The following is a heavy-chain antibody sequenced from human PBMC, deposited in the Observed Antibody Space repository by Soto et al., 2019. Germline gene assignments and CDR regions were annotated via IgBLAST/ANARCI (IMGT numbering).Heavy chain of an antibody. D-gene: IGHD3-22*01. V-gene: IGHV4-61*01. CDR1: GGSVSSGSYY. J-gene: IGHJ5*02. CDR2: IYYSGST. Sequence: SETLSLTCTVSGGSVSSGSYYWSWIRQPPGKGLEWIGYIYYSGSTNYNPSLKSRVTISVDTSKNQFSLKLSSVTAADTAVYYCVSSDSSGFSNNWFDPCGQGTLVTVS. CDR3: VSSDSSGFSNNWFDP.